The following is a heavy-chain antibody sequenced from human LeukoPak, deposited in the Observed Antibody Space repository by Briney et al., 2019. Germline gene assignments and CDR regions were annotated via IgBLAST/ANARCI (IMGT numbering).Heavy chain of an antibody. CDR3: ARSSTSWPTRPFDP. D-gene: IGHD2-2*01. J-gene: IGHJ5*02. CDR2: INHSGST. V-gene: IGHV4-34*01. Sequence: KPSETLSLTCAVYGGSFSGYYWSWIRQPPGKGLEWIGEINHSGSTDYNPSLKSRVTISGDPSKNQFSLKLSSVTAADTALYYCARSSTSWPTRPFDPWGQGTLVTVSS. CDR1: GGSFSGYY.